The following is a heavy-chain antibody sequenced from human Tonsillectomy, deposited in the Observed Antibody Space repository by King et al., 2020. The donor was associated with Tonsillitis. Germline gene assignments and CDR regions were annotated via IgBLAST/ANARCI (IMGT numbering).Heavy chain of an antibody. V-gene: IGHV3-9*01. Sequence: VQLVESGGGLVQPGRSLRLSCAASGFTFDDYAMALVRQVPGKGLQWVSGISCNSGYKGYADSVKGRFTISRDNAKNSLYLQMNSLRAEDTALYYCAKDMHGSGTLDAFDFWGQGTMVTVSS. CDR1: GFTFDDYA. J-gene: IGHJ3*01. D-gene: IGHD3-10*01. CDR2: ISCNSGYK. CDR3: AKDMHGSGTLDAFDF.